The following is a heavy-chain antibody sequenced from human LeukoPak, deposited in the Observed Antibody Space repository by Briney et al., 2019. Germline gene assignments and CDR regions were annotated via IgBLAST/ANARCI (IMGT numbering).Heavy chain of an antibody. V-gene: IGHV3-21*01. Sequence: GGSLRLSCAASGFTFSSYSMNWVRQAPGKGLEWVSSISSSSSYIYYADSVKGRFTISRDNAKNSLYLQMNSLRAEDTAVYYCARALIVAHDAFDIWGQGTMVTVSS. CDR2: ISSSSSYI. D-gene: IGHD5-12*01. CDR3: ARALIVAHDAFDI. J-gene: IGHJ3*02. CDR1: GFTFSSYS.